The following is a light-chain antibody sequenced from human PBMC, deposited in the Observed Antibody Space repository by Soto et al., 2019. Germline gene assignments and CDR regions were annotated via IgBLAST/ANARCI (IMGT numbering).Light chain of an antibody. Sequence: DIQMTHSPSTLSASVGDRITITCRASQSVGTWLAWYQQKPGKAPKLLIYKASSLGSGVPSRFSGSGSGTEFTLTISSLQPDDFATYYCQQYDSYSPYTFGQGTRLEF. V-gene: IGKV1-5*03. CDR2: KAS. CDR1: QSVGTW. J-gene: IGKJ2*01. CDR3: QQYDSYSPYT.